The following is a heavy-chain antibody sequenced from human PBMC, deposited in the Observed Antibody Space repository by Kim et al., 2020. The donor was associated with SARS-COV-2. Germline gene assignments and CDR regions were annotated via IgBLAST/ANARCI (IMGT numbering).Heavy chain of an antibody. CDR1: GGSISSSSYY. CDR2: IYYSGST. CDR3: ARLVYDFGGVAVVAATPLNWFDP. D-gene: IGHD2-15*01. V-gene: IGHV4-39*01. Sequence: SETLSLTCTVSGGSISSSSYYWGWIRQPPGKGLEWIGSIYYSGSTYYNPSLKSRVTISVDTSKNQFSLKLSSVTAADTAVYYCARLVYDFGGVAVVAATPLNWFDPWGQGTLVTVSS. J-gene: IGHJ5*02.